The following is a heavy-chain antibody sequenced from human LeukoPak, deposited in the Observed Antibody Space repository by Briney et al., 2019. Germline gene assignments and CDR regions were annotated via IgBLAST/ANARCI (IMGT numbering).Heavy chain of an antibody. CDR3: ARDVFGGYYPTPVGY. Sequence: GGSLRLSCAASGFTFSSYWMSWVRQAPGKGLEWVANIKQDGSEKYYVDSVKGRFIISRDNAKNSLYLQMNSLRAEDTAVYYCARDVFGGYYPTPVGYWGQGTLVTVSS. J-gene: IGHJ4*02. V-gene: IGHV3-7*01. D-gene: IGHD1-26*01. CDR1: GFTFSSYW. CDR2: IKQDGSEK.